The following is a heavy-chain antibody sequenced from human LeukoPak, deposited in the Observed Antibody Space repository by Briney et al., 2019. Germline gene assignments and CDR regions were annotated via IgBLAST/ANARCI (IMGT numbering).Heavy chain of an antibody. CDR1: GGTFSSYA. J-gene: IGHJ4*02. Sequence: SVKVSCKASGGTFSSYAISWVRQAPGQGLEWMGRIIPILGIANYAQKFQGRVTITADRSTSTAYMELSSLRSEDTAVYYCAREVTVNPYYFDYWGQGTLVAVSS. CDR2: IIPILGIA. V-gene: IGHV1-69*04. D-gene: IGHD4-11*01. CDR3: AREVTVNPYYFDY.